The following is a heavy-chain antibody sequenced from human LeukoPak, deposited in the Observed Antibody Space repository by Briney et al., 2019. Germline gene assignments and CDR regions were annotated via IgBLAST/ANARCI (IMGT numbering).Heavy chain of an antibody. D-gene: IGHD3-10*01. Sequence: GGSLRLSCTASGFTFSNYEMNWVRQAPGKGLDWVSYISNSGPTIYYSDSVKGRFTISRDNAKNSLYLQMNSLRAEDTAVYFCVRSFDIWGQGTMVTVSS. J-gene: IGHJ3*02. V-gene: IGHV3-48*03. CDR2: ISNSGPTI. CDR3: VRSFDI. CDR1: GFTFSNYE.